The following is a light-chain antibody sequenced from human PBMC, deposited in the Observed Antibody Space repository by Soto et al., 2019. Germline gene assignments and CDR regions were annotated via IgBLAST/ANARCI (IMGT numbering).Light chain of an antibody. Sequence: IPLTQSPSSLSASVGDRVTITCRASQGVRSYLAWFQQRLGEAPRLLIFSASTLKNGVPARFSGSGSGTDFTLTISGLQPEDVATYYCQQGRTSPFSFGPGTKVEIK. CDR3: QQGRTSPFS. CDR1: QGVRSY. V-gene: IGKV1-9*01. CDR2: SAS. J-gene: IGKJ3*01.